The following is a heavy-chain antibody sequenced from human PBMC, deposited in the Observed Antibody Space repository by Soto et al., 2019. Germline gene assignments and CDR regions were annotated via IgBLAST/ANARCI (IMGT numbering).Heavy chain of an antibody. Sequence: GGSLRLSCAASGFTFSSYGMHWVRQAPGKGLEWVAVISYDGSNKYYADSVKGRFTISRDNSKNTLYLQMNSLRAEDTAVYYCAKDRRAGYDFWSGYLGGMDVWGQGTTVTVSS. CDR3: AKDRRAGYDFWSGYLGGMDV. V-gene: IGHV3-30*18. J-gene: IGHJ6*02. CDR2: ISYDGSNK. CDR1: GFTFSSYG. D-gene: IGHD3-3*01.